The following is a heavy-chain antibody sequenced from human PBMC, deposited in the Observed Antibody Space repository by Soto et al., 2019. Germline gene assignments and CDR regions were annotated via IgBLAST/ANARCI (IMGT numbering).Heavy chain of an antibody. J-gene: IGHJ4*02. CDR2: ISYSGGT. Sequence: QVQLQESGPGLVKPSETLSLTCRVSGGSISGYYWSWIRQSPGKGLEWIGHISYSGGTSYNPSLQCRITMPVDTSRTECSLRLSSGTAADTAVYYCARGRISVAGRYFGYWGQGTLVTVSS. D-gene: IGHD6-19*01. CDR3: ARGRISVAGRYFGY. CDR1: GGSISGYY. V-gene: IGHV4-59*12.